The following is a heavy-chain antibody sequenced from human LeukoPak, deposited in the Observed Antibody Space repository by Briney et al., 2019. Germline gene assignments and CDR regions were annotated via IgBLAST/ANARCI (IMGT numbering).Heavy chain of an antibody. CDR2: IKQDGSEK. Sequence: GGSLRLSCAASEFTLSSYWMSWVRQAPGKGLEWVANIKQDGSEKYYVDSVKDRFTISRDNAKNSLYLQMSSLRAEDTAVYYCARGRYSSTTYYFDYWGQGTLVTVSS. D-gene: IGHD6-19*01. V-gene: IGHV3-7*03. CDR1: EFTLSSYW. CDR3: ARGRYSSTTYYFDY. J-gene: IGHJ4*02.